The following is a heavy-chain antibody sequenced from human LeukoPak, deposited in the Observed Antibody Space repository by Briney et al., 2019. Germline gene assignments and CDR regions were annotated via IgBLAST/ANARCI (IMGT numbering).Heavy chain of an antibody. CDR2: VYFSGST. V-gene: IGHV4-59*01. CDR1: GGSISTYY. Sequence: SETLSLTCTVSGGSISTYYWSWIRQPPGKGLEWIGYVYFSGSTNYNPSLKSRVTISVDTAKNQFSLKLSSVTAGDTAVYFCPGGDGDSSLFDYYGMDAWGQGTTVSVSS. CDR3: PGGDGDSSLFDYYGMDA. D-gene: IGHD5-24*01. J-gene: IGHJ6*02.